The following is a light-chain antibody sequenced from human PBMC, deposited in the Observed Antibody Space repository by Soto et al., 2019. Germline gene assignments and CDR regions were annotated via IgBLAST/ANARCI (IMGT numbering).Light chain of an antibody. J-gene: IGKJ4*01. CDR3: QQSGRSPLT. V-gene: IGKV3-20*01. Sequence: ESVLTQSPGTLSLSPGERATLSSRASQSVSSSYLAWDQQKHGQAPRLLIYGASLRATGIPERFSGRGSGTSFILTMSRLEPEDLAVYYCQQSGRSPLTFGGGTKVEIQ. CDR2: GAS. CDR1: QSVSSSY.